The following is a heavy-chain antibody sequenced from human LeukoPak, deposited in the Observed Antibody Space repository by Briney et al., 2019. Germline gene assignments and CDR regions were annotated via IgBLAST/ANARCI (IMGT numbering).Heavy chain of an antibody. CDR1: GFTFSSYE. D-gene: IGHD5-12*01. V-gene: IGHV3-48*03. J-gene: IGHJ4*02. CDR2: ISSSGSTI. Sequence: QPGGSLRLSCAASGFTFSSYEMNWVCQAPGKGLEWVSYISSSGSTIYYADSVKGRFTISRDNAKNSLYLQMNSLRAEDTAVYYCARFASIDYFDYWGQGTLVTVSS. CDR3: ARFASIDYFDY.